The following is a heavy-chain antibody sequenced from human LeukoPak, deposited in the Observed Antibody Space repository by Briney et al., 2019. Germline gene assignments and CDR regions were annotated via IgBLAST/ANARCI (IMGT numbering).Heavy chain of an antibody. Sequence: GRSLRLSCAASGFTFSSYAMHWVRQAPGKGLEWVAVISYDGSNKYYADSVKGRFTISRDNSKNTLYLQMNSLRAEDTAVYYCAKDNYEGGIDYWGQGTLVTVSS. D-gene: IGHD3-22*01. V-gene: IGHV3-30*14. CDR1: GFTFSSYA. CDR3: AKDNYEGGIDY. J-gene: IGHJ4*02. CDR2: ISYDGSNK.